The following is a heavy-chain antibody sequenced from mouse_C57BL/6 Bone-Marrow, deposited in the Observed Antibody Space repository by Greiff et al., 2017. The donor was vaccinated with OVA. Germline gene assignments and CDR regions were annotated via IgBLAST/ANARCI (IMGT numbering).Heavy chain of an antibody. D-gene: IGHD2-3*01. Sequence: DVMLVESGGGLVKPGGSLKLSCAASGFTFSSYTMSWVRQTPEKRLEWVATISGGGGNTYYPDSVKGRFTISRDNAKTTLYLQMSSLRSEDTALYYCARHDGYHTWFAYWGQGTLVTVSA. CDR1: GFTFSSYT. CDR3: ARHDGYHTWFAY. J-gene: IGHJ3*01. V-gene: IGHV5-9*01. CDR2: ISGGGGNT.